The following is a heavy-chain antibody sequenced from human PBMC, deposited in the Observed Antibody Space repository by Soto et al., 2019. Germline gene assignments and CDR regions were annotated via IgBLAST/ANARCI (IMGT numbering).Heavy chain of an antibody. CDR3: ARALTMIVVAPGY. D-gene: IGHD3-22*01. CDR1: ALTFINYE. Sequence: GGSLSLSCTVSALTFINYEMILVRQAPGKGLELVAVIWYDGSNKYYADAVKGRFTISRDNPKNTLYLQMNSLRTEDTAVYYRARALTMIVVAPGYWGQGTLVTVSS. V-gene: IGHV3-33*08. CDR2: IWYDGSNK. J-gene: IGHJ4*02.